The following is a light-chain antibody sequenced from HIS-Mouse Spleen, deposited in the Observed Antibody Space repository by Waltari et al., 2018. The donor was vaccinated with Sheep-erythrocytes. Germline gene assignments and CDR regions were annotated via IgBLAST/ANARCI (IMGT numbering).Light chain of an antibody. J-gene: IGLJ1*01. CDR1: SSDAGGYNY. CDR2: DVS. CDR3: CSYAGSYNHV. Sequence: QSALTQPRSVSGSPGQSVTLSCTGTSSDAGGYNYFSWYQQHPGKAPKLMIYDVSKRPSGVPDRFSGSKSGNTASLTISGLQAEDEADYYCCSYAGSYNHVFATGTKVTVL. V-gene: IGLV2-11*01.